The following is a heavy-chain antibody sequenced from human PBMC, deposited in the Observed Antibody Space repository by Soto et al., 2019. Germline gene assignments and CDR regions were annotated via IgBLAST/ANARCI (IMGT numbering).Heavy chain of an antibody. CDR1: GGSISSYY. D-gene: IGHD4-17*01. J-gene: IGHJ4*02. CDR2: IYYSGST. V-gene: IGHV4-59*01. Sequence: QVQLQESGPGLVKPSETLSLTCTVSGGSISSYYWSWIRQPPGKGLEWIGYIYYSGSTNYNPSLKSRVTRSVDTSKNQIFLKLSSVTAADTAVYYCARDYYGDYSFDYWGQGTLVTVSS. CDR3: ARDYYGDYSFDY.